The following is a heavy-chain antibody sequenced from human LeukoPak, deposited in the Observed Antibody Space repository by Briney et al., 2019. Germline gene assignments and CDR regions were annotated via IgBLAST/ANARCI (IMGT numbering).Heavy chain of an antibody. CDR3: ARHRSRMVRGGDWFDP. J-gene: IGHJ5*02. CDR1: GYSFSSYS. CDR2: ISAYSGNT. V-gene: IGHV1-18*01. D-gene: IGHD3-10*01. Sequence: EASVKVSCKASGYSFSSYSISWVRQAPGQGLEWMGWISAYSGNTNYAHKLQGRVTMTTDTSTSTAYMELRSLRSDDTAVYYCARHRSRMVRGGDWFDPWGQGTLVTVSS.